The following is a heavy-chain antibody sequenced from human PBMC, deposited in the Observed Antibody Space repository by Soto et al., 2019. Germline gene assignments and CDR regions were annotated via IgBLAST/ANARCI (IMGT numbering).Heavy chain of an antibody. Sequence: ASVKVSCKASGYTFTRSGISWVRQAPGQGLEWMGWISTYNGDTNDAPKFQDRVTMTSDTSTSTVYMELRSLRSDDTAVYYCARAGAAPYYYYGMDVWG. CDR3: ARAGAAPYYYYGMDV. CDR2: ISTYNGDT. CDR1: GYTFTRSG. J-gene: IGHJ6*02. D-gene: IGHD2-15*01. V-gene: IGHV1-18*01.